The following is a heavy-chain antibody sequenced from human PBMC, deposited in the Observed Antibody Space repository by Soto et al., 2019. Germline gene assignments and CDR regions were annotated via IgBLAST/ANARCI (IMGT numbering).Heavy chain of an antibody. Sequence: GESLKISCKGSGYSFTNYWIGWVRQXPGRGLEWMGIIYPGDSDTRYSPSFQGQVTISADKSISTAYLQWSSLKASDTAMYYCARDPAAAGTQSIYYWGQGTLVTVSS. CDR1: GYSFTNYW. D-gene: IGHD6-13*01. CDR2: IYPGDSDT. V-gene: IGHV5-51*01. J-gene: IGHJ4*02. CDR3: ARDPAAAGTQSIYY.